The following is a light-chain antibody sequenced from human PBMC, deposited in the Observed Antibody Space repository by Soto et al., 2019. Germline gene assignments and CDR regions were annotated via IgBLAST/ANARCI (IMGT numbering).Light chain of an antibody. CDR1: QSVHNN. V-gene: IGKV3-15*01. CDR2: DTS. J-gene: IGKJ4*01. Sequence: EVVMTQSPATLSVSPGDRATLSCRASQSVHNNLAWYQQKPGQAPRLLIFDTSTRATDIPIRFTGGGSGTEFTLTISSLQSEDSAVYYCQQYESWPLTFGGGTKVESK. CDR3: QQYESWPLT.